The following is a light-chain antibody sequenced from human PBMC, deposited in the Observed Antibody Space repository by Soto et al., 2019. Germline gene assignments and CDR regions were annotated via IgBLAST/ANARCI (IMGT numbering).Light chain of an antibody. J-gene: IGKJ4*01. V-gene: IGKV3-15*01. CDR2: DTS. CDR3: QPYNNWPLT. CDR1: QSVSSSY. Sequence: EEVVTQSQATLSVSPGERAALSCGASQSVSSSYLAWYQQKPGQTPRLLIYDTSTRATGVPTRFSGSRSGAEFTLTIISLQSEDFAGYYCQPYNNWPLTFGGGTKVDIK.